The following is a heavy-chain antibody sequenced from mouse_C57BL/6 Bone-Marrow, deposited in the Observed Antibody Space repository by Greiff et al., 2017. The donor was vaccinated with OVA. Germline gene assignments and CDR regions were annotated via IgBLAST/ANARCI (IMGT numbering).Heavy chain of an antibody. Sequence: QVHVKQSGAELVRPGTSVKMSCKASGYTFTNYWIGWAKQRPGHGLEWIGDIYPGGGYTNYNEKFKGKATLTADKSSSTAYMQFSSLTSEDSAIYYCARSGDYASRDYFDYWGQGTTLTVSS. V-gene: IGHV1-63*01. CDR3: ARSGDYASRDYFDY. D-gene: IGHD2-4*01. CDR2: IYPGGGYT. J-gene: IGHJ2*01. CDR1: GYTFTNYW.